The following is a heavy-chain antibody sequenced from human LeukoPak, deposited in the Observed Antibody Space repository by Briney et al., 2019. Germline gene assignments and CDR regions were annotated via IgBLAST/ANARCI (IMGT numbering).Heavy chain of an antibody. V-gene: IGHV1-18*01. CDR2: ISAYNGDT. CDR3: ARDESDYHCSSTSCRTSWFDP. Sequence: GASVKVSCKASGYTFTSYGISWVRQAPGQGLEWMGWISAYNGDTNYAQKLQGRVTMTTDTSTSTAYMELRSLRSDDTAVYYCARDESDYHCSSTSCRTSWFDPWGQGTLVTVSS. CDR1: GYTFTSYG. D-gene: IGHD2-2*01. J-gene: IGHJ5*02.